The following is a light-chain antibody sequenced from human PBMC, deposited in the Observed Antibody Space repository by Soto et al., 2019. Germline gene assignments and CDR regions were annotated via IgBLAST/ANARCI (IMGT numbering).Light chain of an antibody. CDR3: SSYAGSNNYV. CDR2: EVS. J-gene: IGLJ1*01. CDR1: SSDVGGYNY. V-gene: IGLV2-8*01. Sequence: LTQPPSASGSPGQSVTISRTGTSSDVGGYNYVSWYQQHPGKAPKLMIYEVSKRPSGVPDRFSGSKSGNTASLTVSGLQAEDEADYYCSSYAGSNNYVFGTGTKVTVL.